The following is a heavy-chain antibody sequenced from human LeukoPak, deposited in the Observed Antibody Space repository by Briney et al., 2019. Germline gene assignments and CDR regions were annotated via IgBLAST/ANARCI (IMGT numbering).Heavy chain of an antibody. CDR3: AKGPFPRTTGYYMDV. V-gene: IGHV3-7*03. CDR1: GFTFSSYW. CDR2: IKQDGSEK. J-gene: IGHJ6*03. Sequence: GGSLRLSCAASGFTFSSYWMSWVRQAPGKGLEWVANIKQDGSEKYYVDSVKGRFTISRDNSKNTLYLQMNSLRAEDTAVYYCAKGPFPRTTGYYMDVWGKGTTVTVSS. D-gene: IGHD1-7*01.